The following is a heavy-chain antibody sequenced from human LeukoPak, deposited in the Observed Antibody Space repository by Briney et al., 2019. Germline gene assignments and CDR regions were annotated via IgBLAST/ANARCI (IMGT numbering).Heavy chain of an antibody. CDR1: GYTFTSYD. V-gene: IGHV1-8*03. Sequence: ASVPVSCKASGYTFTSYDINWVRQAAGQGLEWMGWMNPNSGNTGYAQKFQGRVTITRNTSISTAYMELSSLRSEDTAVYYCARLDSYDYGGNDYWGQGTLVTVSS. CDR2: MNPNSGNT. CDR3: ARLDSYDYGGNDY. D-gene: IGHD4-23*01. J-gene: IGHJ4*02.